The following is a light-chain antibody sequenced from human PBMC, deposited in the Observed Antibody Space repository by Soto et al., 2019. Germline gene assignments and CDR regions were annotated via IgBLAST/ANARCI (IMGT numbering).Light chain of an antibody. V-gene: IGKV3-20*01. CDR2: GAS. CDR1: QIVSSSY. CDR3: QYGSSPVT. J-gene: IGKJ3*01. Sequence: EIVLTQSPGTLSLSPGERATLSCRASQIVSSSYLAWFQQRPGQAPRLLIYGASSRATGIPDRFSGSGSGPDFPLSSSRLAPEDFAVYYCQYGSSPVTFGHGTKVDVK.